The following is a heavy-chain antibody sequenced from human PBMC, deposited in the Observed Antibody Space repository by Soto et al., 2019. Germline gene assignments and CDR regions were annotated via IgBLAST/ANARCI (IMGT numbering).Heavy chain of an antibody. D-gene: IGHD2-2*01. CDR2: IYYSGST. J-gene: IGHJ6*03. CDR1: GGSISSYY. V-gene: IGHV4-59*12. CDR3: ARGQVVPAAMRYENYYYYYMDV. Sequence: PSETLSLTCTVPGGSISSYYWSWIRQPPGKGLEWIGYIYYSGSTNYNPSLKSRVTISVDTSKNQFSLKLSSVTAADTAVYYCARGQVVPAAMRYENYYYYYMDVWGKGTTVTVS.